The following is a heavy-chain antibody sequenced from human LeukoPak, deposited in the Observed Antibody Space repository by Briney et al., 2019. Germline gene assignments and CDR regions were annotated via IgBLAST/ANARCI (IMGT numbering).Heavy chain of an antibody. CDR1: GGSVTSGSYY. V-gene: IGHV4-61*01. D-gene: IGHD3-10*01. CDR2: IHYSGST. CDR3: AIGSVFAGLHY. J-gene: IGHJ4*02. Sequence: SETLSLTCTVSGGSVTSGSYYWSWIRQAPGKGLEWIGYIHYSGSTTYNPSLKSRVTMSLDTFKNQFSLKLNSVTAADTAVYYCAIGSVFAGLHYWGQGTLVTVSS.